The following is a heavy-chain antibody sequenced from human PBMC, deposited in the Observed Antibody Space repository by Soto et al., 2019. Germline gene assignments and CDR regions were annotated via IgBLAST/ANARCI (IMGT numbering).Heavy chain of an antibody. CDR2: ISGSGGST. CDR3: AKGFYYDILTGLDY. Sequence: PGRLLRPPFGAAGFTFSNYAMSWVRQAPGKGLEWVSAISGSGGSTYYADSVKGRFTISRDNSKNTLYLQMNSLRAEDTAVYYCAKGFYYDILTGLDYWGQGTLVTVSS. V-gene: IGHV3-23*01. D-gene: IGHD3-9*01. CDR1: GFTFSNYA. J-gene: IGHJ4*02.